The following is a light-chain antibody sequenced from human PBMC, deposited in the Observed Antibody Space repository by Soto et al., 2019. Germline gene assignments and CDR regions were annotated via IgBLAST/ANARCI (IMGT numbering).Light chain of an antibody. CDR3: QQYNDWWT. J-gene: IGKJ1*01. CDR1: QSVSSN. V-gene: IGKV3-15*01. Sequence: EIVMTLSPVTLSMSPGERATLSCWAGQSVSSNLAWYQQRPGQAPRLLIYGASTRATGIPARFTGSGSGTEFTLTISSLQFDDSAVYYCQQYNDWWTFGQGTKVDIK. CDR2: GAS.